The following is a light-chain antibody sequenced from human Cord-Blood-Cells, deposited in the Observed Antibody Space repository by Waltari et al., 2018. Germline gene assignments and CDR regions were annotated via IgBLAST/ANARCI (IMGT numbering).Light chain of an antibody. Sequence: QSALTQPASVSGSPGQSIPISCTGTRSDVGGDNYVSWYPQHPGKAPKLMIYDVINRPSGVSNRFSGSKSGNTASLTISGLQAEYEADYYCSSYTSSSTYVFGTGTKVTVL. CDR3: SSYTSSSTYV. CDR1: RSDVGGDNY. CDR2: DVI. V-gene: IGLV2-14*01. J-gene: IGLJ1*01.